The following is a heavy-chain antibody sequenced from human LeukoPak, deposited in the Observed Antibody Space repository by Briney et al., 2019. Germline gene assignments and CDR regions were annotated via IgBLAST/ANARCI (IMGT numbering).Heavy chain of an antibody. CDR3: ASNWDYVRGYGMDV. V-gene: IGHV3-7*01. D-gene: IGHD1-7*01. J-gene: IGHJ6*02. CDR2: IKQDGSEK. CDR1: GFTFSSYW. Sequence: GGSLRLSCAASGFTFSSYWMSWVRQAPGKGLEWVANIKQDGSEKYYVDSVKGRFTISRDNAKNSLYLQMNSLRVEDSAVYYCASNWDYVRGYGMDVWGQGTTVTVS.